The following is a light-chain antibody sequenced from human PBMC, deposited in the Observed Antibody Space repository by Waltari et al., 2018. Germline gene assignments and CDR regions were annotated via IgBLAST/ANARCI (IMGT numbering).Light chain of an antibody. J-gene: IGLJ2*01. CDR2: DVS. CDR3: SSYTSTSTRV. Sequence: QSALTQPASVSGSPGQSITISCTGTSSDLGVYNYLTWYQQHPGKPPNLMIYDVSTRPSGVSYRFSGSKSANTASLTISGLQAEDEADYYCSSYTSTSTRVFGGGTKLTVL. CDR1: SSDLGVYNY. V-gene: IGLV2-14*03.